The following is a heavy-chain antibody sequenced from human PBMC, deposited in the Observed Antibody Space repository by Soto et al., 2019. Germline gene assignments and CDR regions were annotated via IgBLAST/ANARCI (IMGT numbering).Heavy chain of an antibody. CDR3: ARDRSGSDYYFHNYYYYGMDV. CDR2: IWNDGSNK. J-gene: IGHJ6*02. D-gene: IGHD3-22*01. CDR1: GFTFSSYG. V-gene: IGHV3-33*01. Sequence: GGSLRLSCAASGFTFSSYGMNWVRQAPGKGLEWVAVIWNDGSNKYYADSEKDTYTISKDNSKNTLYLQMNSLRAEDTSVYYCARDRSGSDYYFHNYYYYGMDVWGQGTTVTVSS.